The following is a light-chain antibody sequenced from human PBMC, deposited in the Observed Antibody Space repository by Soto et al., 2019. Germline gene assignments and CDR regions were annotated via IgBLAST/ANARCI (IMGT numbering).Light chain of an antibody. CDR2: DVS. CDR1: SSDVGGYNY. V-gene: IGLV2-14*01. J-gene: IGLJ1*01. CDR3: SSYTTSSTYV. Sequence: SVLTQPASVSGSPGQSITISCTGTSSDVGGYNYVSWHQQHPGKVPKLMIYDVSYRPSGVSNRFSGSKSGNTAPLTISGLQAEDEADYYCSSYTTSSTYVFGTGTKVTVL.